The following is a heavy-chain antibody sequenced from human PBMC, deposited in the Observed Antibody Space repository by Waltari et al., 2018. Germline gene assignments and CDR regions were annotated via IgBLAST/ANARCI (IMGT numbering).Heavy chain of an antibody. J-gene: IGHJ4*02. V-gene: IGHV4-34*01. CDR3: ARHLSRTGAVAGRRWLDY. D-gene: IGHD6-19*01. CDR2: INHSGRT. CDR1: GGSFSGYY. Sequence: QVQLQQWGAGLLKPSETLSLTCAVYGGSFSGYYWSWIRQPPGKGLEWIGEINHSGRTNYNPSLKSRVTISVDTSKNQFSLKLSSVTAADTAVYYCARHLSRTGAVAGRRWLDYWGQGTLVTVSS.